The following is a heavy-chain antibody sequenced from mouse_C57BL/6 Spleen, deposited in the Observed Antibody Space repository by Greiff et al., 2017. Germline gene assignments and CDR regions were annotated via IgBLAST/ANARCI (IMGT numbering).Heavy chain of an antibody. Sequence: VQRVESGPGLVQPSQSLSITCTVSGFSLTSYGVHWVRQSPGKGLEWLGVIWSGGSTDYNAAFISRLSISTDNSKSQVILKMNSLQADDTAIDYCARYSRGYGSSAWFAYWGQGTLVTVSA. CDR2: IWSGGST. V-gene: IGHV2-2*01. D-gene: IGHD1-1*01. CDR3: ARYSRGYGSSAWFAY. CDR1: GFSLTSYG. J-gene: IGHJ3*01.